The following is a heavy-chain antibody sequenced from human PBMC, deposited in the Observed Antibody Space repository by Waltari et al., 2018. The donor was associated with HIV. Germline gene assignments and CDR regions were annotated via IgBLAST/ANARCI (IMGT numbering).Heavy chain of an antibody. V-gene: IGHV3-74*01. J-gene: IGHJ4*02. CDR1: GFTFSSHW. CDR2: INGDGSGT. CDR3: TREGVETTAPADY. Sequence: EVQLVESGGGLVQAGGSLRLSCAASGFTFSSHWMHWVRQAPGTGLVWVARINGDGSGTSYADCMRGRFSISRENAENSLHLHMNSVRPEDTGLYYCTREGVETTAPADYWGQGTLVTVSS. D-gene: IGHD4-17*01.